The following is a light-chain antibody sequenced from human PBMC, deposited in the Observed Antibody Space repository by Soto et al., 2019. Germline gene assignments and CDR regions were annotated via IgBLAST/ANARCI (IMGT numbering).Light chain of an antibody. V-gene: IGKV3-11*01. J-gene: IGKJ3*01. CDR1: QTVITS. CDR2: DAS. Sequence: PGERATLSCRASQTVITSVAWYQQKPGQAPRLLIYDASNRATGIPARFSGSGSGTDLTLTITSLEPEDFAVYYCQQRSSWPPELSFGPGTKVDIK. CDR3: QQRSSWPPELS.